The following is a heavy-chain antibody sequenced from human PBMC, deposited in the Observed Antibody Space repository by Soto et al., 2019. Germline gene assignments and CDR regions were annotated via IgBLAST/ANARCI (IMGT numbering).Heavy chain of an antibody. D-gene: IGHD3-9*01. CDR3: TTGGRYTDY. CDR2: IRSSGNGGTT. J-gene: IGHJ4*02. V-gene: IGHV3-15*07. CDR1: GLTVSNAW. Sequence: EVQLVESGGGLVKPGGSLRLSCAASGLTVSNAWVNWVRQAPGKGLEWVGRIRSSGNGGTTDYAAPVQGRFTISRDNSKNTLFLHMNSLKTEATGVYYCTTGGRYTDYWGQGTLVTVSS.